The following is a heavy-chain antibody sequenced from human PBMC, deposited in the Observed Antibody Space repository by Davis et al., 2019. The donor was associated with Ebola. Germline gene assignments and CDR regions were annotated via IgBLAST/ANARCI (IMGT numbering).Heavy chain of an antibody. CDR2: IYYSGST. CDR3: ARHQVAGPRPDY. CDR1: GGSISSSSYY. J-gene: IGHJ4*02. Sequence: PSETLSLTCTVSGGSISSSSYYWGWIRQPPGKGLEWIGSIYYSGSTYYNPSLKSRVTISVDTSKNQFSLKLSSVTAADTAVYYCARHQVAGPRPDYWGQGTLVTVSS. D-gene: IGHD6-19*01. V-gene: IGHV4-39*01.